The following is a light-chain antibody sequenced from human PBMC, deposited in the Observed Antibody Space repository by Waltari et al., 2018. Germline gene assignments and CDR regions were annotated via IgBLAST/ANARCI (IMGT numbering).Light chain of an antibody. V-gene: IGKV3-20*01. Sequence: SPATLSLSPGERAILSCRARQSVSTYLAWYQQKPGQAPRLLIYGASSRATGIPDRFSGSGSGTDFTLTISSLEPEDFAVYYCQKYSNSPLTFGGGTKVEIK. J-gene: IGKJ4*01. CDR3: QKYSNSPLT. CDR2: GAS. CDR1: QSVSTY.